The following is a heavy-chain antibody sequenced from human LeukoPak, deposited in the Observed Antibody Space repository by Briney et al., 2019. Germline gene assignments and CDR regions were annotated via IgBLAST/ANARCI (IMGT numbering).Heavy chain of an antibody. V-gene: IGHV3-30*02. Sequence: PGGSLRLSCAASGFTFSNYGMHWVRQAPGKGLEWVAFIRYDGSNKYYADSVKGRFTISRDNSKNTLYLQMNSLRAEDTAVYYCAKDRGFCSGGSCYSGYYYGMDVWGQGTTVTVSS. D-gene: IGHD2-15*01. CDR3: AKDRGFCSGGSCYSGYYYGMDV. CDR1: GFTFSNYG. CDR2: IRYDGSNK. J-gene: IGHJ6*02.